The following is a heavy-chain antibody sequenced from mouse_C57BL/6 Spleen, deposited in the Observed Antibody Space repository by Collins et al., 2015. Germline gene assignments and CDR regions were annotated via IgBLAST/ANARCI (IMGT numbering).Heavy chain of an antibody. V-gene: IGHV1-80*01. CDR1: GYAFSNYW. CDR2: IYPGDGDA. Sequence: QVQLQQSGAELVKPGASVKISCKASGYAFSNYWMNWVKERPGKGLEWIGQIYPGDGDANYNGKFKGKASLTSDKSSSTAYMQLSGLTSEDSAVYFCARGAYWGQGTLVTVST. CDR3: ARGAY. J-gene: IGHJ3*01.